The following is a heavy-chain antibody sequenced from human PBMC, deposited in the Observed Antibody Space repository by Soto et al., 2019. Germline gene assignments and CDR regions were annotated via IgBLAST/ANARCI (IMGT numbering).Heavy chain of an antibody. CDR1: GYTFTSYA. CDR2: INAGNGNT. Sequence: ASVKVSCKASGYTFTSYAMHWVRQAPGQRLEWMGWINAGNGNTKYSQKFQGRVTITRDTSASTAYMELSSLRFEDTAVYYCAREMYSGNWFDPWGQGTLVTVSS. D-gene: IGHD1-26*01. J-gene: IGHJ5*02. CDR3: AREMYSGNWFDP. V-gene: IGHV1-3*01.